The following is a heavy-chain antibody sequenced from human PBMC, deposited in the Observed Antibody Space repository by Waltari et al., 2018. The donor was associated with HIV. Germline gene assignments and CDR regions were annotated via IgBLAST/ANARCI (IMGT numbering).Heavy chain of an antibody. CDR3: AAEKKLALDGLGV. V-gene: IGHV1-2*02. Sequence: VHLVQYGAAVTKPGASVKVSCKASGDTCSDYYFHWVRQAPGQGLEWMGWINPSGGTNYAQTFQGRVTMTRDTSTNTAYMQLNRLRSDDTAVYYCAAEKKLALDGLGVWGQGSTVAVS. CDR2: INPSGGT. J-gene: IGHJ6*01. CDR1: GDTCSDYY.